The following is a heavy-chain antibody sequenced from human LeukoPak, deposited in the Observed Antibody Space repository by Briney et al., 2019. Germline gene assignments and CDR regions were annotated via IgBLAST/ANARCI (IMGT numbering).Heavy chain of an antibody. D-gene: IGHD6-19*01. CDR1: GFTVSSNH. Sequence: GGSLRLSCAASGFTVSSNHISWVRQAPGKGLEWVSVIHNVGTTYYADSVKGRFTISRDNSKNTLYLQMNSLRAEDTAIYYCAKAEGKNPTGGRWLDWGQGTLVTVSA. J-gene: IGHJ4*02. CDR3: AKAEGKNPTGGRWLD. V-gene: IGHV3-53*01. CDR2: IHNVGTT.